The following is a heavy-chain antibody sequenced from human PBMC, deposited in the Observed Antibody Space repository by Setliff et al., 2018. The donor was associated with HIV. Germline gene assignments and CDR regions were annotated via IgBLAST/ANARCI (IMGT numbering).Heavy chain of an antibody. Sequence: SETLSLTCTVSGGSIRSSSYYWGWIRQPPGKGLQWIGSIYYRGSTYYNPSLKSRVTISVDTSKNQFSLKLRSVTAADTALYYCARGRYRSRWYASDHYYIDVWGKGTTVTVS. CDR2: IYYRGST. D-gene: IGHD6-13*01. CDR1: GGSIRSSSYY. J-gene: IGHJ6*03. V-gene: IGHV4-39*01. CDR3: ARGRYRSRWYASDHYYIDV.